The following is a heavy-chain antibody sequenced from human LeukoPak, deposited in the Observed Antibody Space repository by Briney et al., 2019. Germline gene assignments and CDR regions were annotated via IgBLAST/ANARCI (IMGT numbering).Heavy chain of an antibody. V-gene: IGHV1-2*02. D-gene: IGHD2-15*01. J-gene: IGHJ2*01. CDR1: GYTFTGNH. Sequence: ASVKVSCKASGYTFTGNHLHWVRQAPGQGLEWMGWIDPKSGDTMYAQKFQDRVTMTSDTSINTAYIELSGLRSDDTAVYFCAKEADIVSFDLWGRGTLVTVSS. CDR2: IDPKSGDT. CDR3: AKEADIVSFDL.